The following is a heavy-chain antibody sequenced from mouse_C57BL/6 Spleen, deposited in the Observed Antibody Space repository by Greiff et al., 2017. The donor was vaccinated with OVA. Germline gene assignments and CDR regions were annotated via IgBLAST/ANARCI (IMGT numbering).Heavy chain of an antibody. CDR3: AREITTVGNYAMDY. J-gene: IGHJ4*01. CDR1: GYTFTSYW. CDR2: IDPSDSYT. Sequence: QVQLQQPGAELVRPGTSVKLSCKASGYTFTSYWMHWVKQRPGQGLEWIGVIDPSDSYTNYNQKFKGKATLTVDTSSSTAYMQLSSLTSEDSAVYYCAREITTVGNYAMDYWGQGTSVTVSS. D-gene: IGHD1-1*01. V-gene: IGHV1-59*01.